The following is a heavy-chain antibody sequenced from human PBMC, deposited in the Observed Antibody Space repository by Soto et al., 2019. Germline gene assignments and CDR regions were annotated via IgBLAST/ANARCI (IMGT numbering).Heavy chain of an antibody. V-gene: IGHV4-59*01. D-gene: IGHD3-10*01. J-gene: IGHJ4*01. CDR3: ARGPSRKGFAELLRLDY. Sequence: QVQLQESGPGLVKPSETLSLTCTVSGGSISSSYWSWIRQPPGKGLEWIGYIYYSESTNYNPSLKSRVTISVDTSKNQFSLTLSSVTVAATAVYYWARGPSRKGFAELLRLDYWGHVTMVTVSS. CDR2: IYYSEST. CDR1: GGSISSSY.